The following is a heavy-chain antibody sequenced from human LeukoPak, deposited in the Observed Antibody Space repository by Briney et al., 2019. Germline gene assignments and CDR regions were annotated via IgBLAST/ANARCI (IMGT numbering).Heavy chain of an antibody. CDR3: ATDPRSYPMGY. Sequence: ASVKVSCKASGGTFSSYAISWVRQAPGKGLEWMGGFDPEDGETIYAQKFQGRVTMTEDTSTDTAYMELSSLRSEDTAVYYCATDPRSYPMGYWGQGTLVTVSS. J-gene: IGHJ4*02. D-gene: IGHD1-26*01. CDR2: FDPEDGET. CDR1: GGTFSSYA. V-gene: IGHV1-24*01.